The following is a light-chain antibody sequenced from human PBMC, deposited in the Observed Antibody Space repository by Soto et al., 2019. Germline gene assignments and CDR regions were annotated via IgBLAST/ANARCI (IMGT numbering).Light chain of an antibody. CDR2: RNN. V-gene: IGLV1-47*01. J-gene: IGLJ2*01. CDR3: ATWDDSLSGPV. Sequence: QPVLTQPPSASGTPGQRVTISCSGSSSNIGSNYVYWYQQLPGTAPKLLIHRNNQRPSGVPDRFSGSKSDTSASLAISGLRSEDEADYYCATWDDSLSGPVFGGGTKLTVL. CDR1: SSNIGSNY.